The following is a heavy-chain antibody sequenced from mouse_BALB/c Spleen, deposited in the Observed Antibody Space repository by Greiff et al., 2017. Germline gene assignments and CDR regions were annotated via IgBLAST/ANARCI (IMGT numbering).Heavy chain of an antibody. V-gene: IGHV1-7*01. Sequence: VKLQESGAELAKPGASVKMSCKASGYTFTSYWMHWVKQRPGQGLEWIGYINPSTGYTEYNQKFKDKATLTADKSSSTAYMQLSSLTSEDSAVYYCARRVTTALYAMDYWGQGTSVTVSS. J-gene: IGHJ4*01. CDR1: GYTFTSYW. CDR3: ARRVTTALYAMDY. CDR2: INPSTGYT. D-gene: IGHD1-2*01.